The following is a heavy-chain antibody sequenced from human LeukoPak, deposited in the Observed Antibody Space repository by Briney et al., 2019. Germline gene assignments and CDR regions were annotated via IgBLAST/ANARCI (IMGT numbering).Heavy chain of an antibody. CDR1: GFTFSSFA. J-gene: IGHJ4*02. D-gene: IGHD4-11*01. Sequence: GGSLRLSCAASGFTFSSFAMHWVRQAPGKGLEWVAVISYDGHNKYYADSVKGRFTISRDNSKNTLYLQMNNLRPEDTAVYYCAKVGLTVTTILDYFDYWGQGTLVTVSS. CDR3: AKVGLTVTTILDYFDY. CDR2: ISYDGHNK. V-gene: IGHV3-30*18.